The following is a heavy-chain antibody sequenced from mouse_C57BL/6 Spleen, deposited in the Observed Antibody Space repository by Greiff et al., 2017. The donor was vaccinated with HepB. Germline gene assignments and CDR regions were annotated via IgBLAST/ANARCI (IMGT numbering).Heavy chain of an antibody. CDR1: GYTFTEYT. Sequence: QVQLQQSGAELVKPGASVKLSCKASGYTFTEYTIHWVKQRSGQGLEWLGWFYPGSGSIKYNEKFKDKATLTADKYSSTVYMELSRLTSEDTVVYYCARHEERGWFAYWGQGTLVTVS. J-gene: IGHJ3*01. V-gene: IGHV1-62-2*01. CDR3: ARHEERGWFAY. CDR2: FYPGSGSI.